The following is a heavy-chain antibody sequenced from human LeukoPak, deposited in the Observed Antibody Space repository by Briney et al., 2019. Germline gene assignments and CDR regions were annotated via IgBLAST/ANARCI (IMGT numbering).Heavy chain of an antibody. D-gene: IGHD4-11*01. CDR1: GLHFRTFW. Sequence: GGSLKISXKASGLHFRTFWIGGVRQMHGKGLEWMGIIFPNSSDSRYTPSFQPHVPISADKSINTAYLQWSSLKASDTAMYYCARAPTSVSNPYYFDYWGQGALVTVSS. CDR2: IFPNSSDS. CDR3: ARAPTSVSNPYYFDY. V-gene: IGHV5-51*01. J-gene: IGHJ4*02.